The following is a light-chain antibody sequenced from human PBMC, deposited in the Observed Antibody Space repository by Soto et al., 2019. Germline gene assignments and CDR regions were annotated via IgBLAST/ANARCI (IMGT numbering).Light chain of an antibody. CDR1: QNVYNN. Sequence: EVVMTQSPATLSVSPGERATLSCRTSQNVYNNLAWYLQKPGQAPRLLISAASTRATGIPARFSGSGSGTEFSLTIHSLQSEDFADYYCQQYTSWPLTFGGGTKVEIK. V-gene: IGKV3D-15*01. J-gene: IGKJ4*01. CDR2: AAS. CDR3: QQYTSWPLT.